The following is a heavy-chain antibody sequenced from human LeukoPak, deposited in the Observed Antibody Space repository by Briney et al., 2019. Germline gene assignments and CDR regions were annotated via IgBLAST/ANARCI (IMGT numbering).Heavy chain of an antibody. CDR3: AKDMVRGYYFDC. V-gene: IGHV3-23*01. D-gene: IGHD3-10*01. CDR1: GFTFSSYS. CDR2: ISGSSDAT. Sequence: LPGGSLRLSCAASGFTFSSYSMTWVRQAPGKGLEWVSAISGSSDATFYADSVKGRFTVSRDNSKNTLYLQMNSLRAEDTAVYFCAKDMVRGYYFDCWGQGTLITVSS. J-gene: IGHJ4*02.